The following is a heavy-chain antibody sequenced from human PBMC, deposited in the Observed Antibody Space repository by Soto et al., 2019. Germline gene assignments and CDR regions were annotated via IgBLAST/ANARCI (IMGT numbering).Heavy chain of an antibody. CDR1: GYTFTDFY. Sequence: VASVKVSFKTSGYTFTDFYRHWVRQAPGQGLEWMGWINPNSGGTKYAQNFQGWVTMTRDTSISTAYMELSRLRSDDTAVYYCATSRTSIAVAGATEYYFDYWGQGTLVTVSS. CDR3: ATSRTSIAVAGATEYYFDY. D-gene: IGHD6-19*01. CDR2: INPNSGGT. V-gene: IGHV1-2*04. J-gene: IGHJ4*02.